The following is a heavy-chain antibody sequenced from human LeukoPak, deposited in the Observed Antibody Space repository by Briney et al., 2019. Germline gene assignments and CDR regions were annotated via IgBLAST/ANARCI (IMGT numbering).Heavy chain of an antibody. Sequence: SETLSLTCTVSGGSISSSSYYWGWIRQPPGKGLEWIGSIYYSGSTYSNPSLQSRVTISVDTSKNQFSLKLNSVTAADTAVYYCARVTGYVMEDYFDYWGQGTLVTVSS. CDR3: ARVTGYVMEDYFDY. J-gene: IGHJ4*02. V-gene: IGHV4-39*07. CDR2: IYYSGST. D-gene: IGHD6-13*01. CDR1: GGSISSSSYY.